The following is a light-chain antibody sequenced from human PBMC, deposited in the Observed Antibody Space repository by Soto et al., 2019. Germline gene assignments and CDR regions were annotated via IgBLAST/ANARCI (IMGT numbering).Light chain of an antibody. CDR3: QQYGSSPPYT. CDR1: QSVSSY. Sequence: EIVLTQSPGTLSLSPGERATLSCRASQSVSSYLAWYQQKPGQAPRLLIYDASSRATGIPDRFSGSGSGTDFTLTISRLEPEDFAVYYCQQYGSSPPYTFVQGTKLEIK. V-gene: IGKV3-20*01. J-gene: IGKJ2*01. CDR2: DAS.